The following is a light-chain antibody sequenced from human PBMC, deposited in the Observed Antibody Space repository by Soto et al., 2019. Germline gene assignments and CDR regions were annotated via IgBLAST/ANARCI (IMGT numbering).Light chain of an antibody. CDR2: DAS. CDR3: RHFYT. J-gene: IGKJ2*01. CDR1: QDIRRY. V-gene: IGKV1-9*01. Sequence: DIQLTQSPTFLSASAGDRVNITCRASQDIRRYLVWYQQKPGKAPNLLIYDASSLQTGVPSRFSGSGSGTEFTLTITSLQPEDFATYYCRHFYTFGQGTKLEIK.